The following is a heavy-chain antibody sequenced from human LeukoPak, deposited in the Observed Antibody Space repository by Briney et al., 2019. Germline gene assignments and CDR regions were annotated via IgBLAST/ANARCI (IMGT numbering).Heavy chain of an antibody. CDR3: AKAGGDTGHDAFDI. J-gene: IGHJ3*02. CDR1: GFSFSSYW. CDR2: INTDGRTT. D-gene: IGHD3-10*01. V-gene: IGHV3-74*01. Sequence: GGSLRLSCAASGFSFSSYWMNWVRQAPGKELVWVAHINTDGRTTTYADSVKGRFTVARDNAKNTLYLEMNRLRAEDTAVYYCAKAGGDTGHDAFDIWGQGTMVTVSS.